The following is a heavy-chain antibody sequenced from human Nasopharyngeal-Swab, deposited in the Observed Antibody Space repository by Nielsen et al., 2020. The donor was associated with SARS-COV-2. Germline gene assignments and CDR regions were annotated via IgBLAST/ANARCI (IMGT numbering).Heavy chain of an antibody. Sequence: ESLKISCSVSGDSMHEFYWSWIRQSPTKGLEWIGYIHSSGNTKYNPALKSRLSLSVDTSGNQFSLKLTSVTAADTAVYYCARLPVAGSLPFDYWGQGTLVTVSS. CDR2: IHSSGNT. CDR1: GDSMHEFY. D-gene: IGHD6-19*01. V-gene: IGHV4-4*09. CDR3: ARLPVAGSLPFDY. J-gene: IGHJ4*02.